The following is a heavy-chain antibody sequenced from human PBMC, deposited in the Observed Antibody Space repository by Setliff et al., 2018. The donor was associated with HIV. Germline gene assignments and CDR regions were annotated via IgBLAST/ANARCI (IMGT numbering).Heavy chain of an antibody. CDR1: GGSISSSSYY. D-gene: IGHD3-22*01. CDR2: VYYSGNT. Sequence: SETLSLTCTVSGGSISSSSYYWGWIRHSPGKGLEWIGSVYYSGNTYNNPSLKSRVTISVDTSKNQFSLKLSSVTAADTAVYYCARHARSITMTTDWYFDLWVPETLLVTVSS. V-gene: IGHV4-39*01. CDR3: ARHARSITMTTDWYFDL. J-gene: IGHJ2*01.